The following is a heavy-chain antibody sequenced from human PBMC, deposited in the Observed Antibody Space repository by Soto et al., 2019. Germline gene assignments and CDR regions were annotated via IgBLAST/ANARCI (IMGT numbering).Heavy chain of an antibody. Sequence: GASVKVSCKASGYTFTSYGISWVRQAPGQGLEWMGWISAYNGNTNYAQKLQGRVTMTTDTSTSTAYMELRSLRSDDTAVYYCARVSPPAQYYDFWSGYPENNFDYWGQGTLVTVSS. CDR3: ARVSPPAQYYDFWSGYPENNFDY. CDR2: ISAYNGNT. D-gene: IGHD3-3*01. J-gene: IGHJ4*02. CDR1: GYTFTSYG. V-gene: IGHV1-18*01.